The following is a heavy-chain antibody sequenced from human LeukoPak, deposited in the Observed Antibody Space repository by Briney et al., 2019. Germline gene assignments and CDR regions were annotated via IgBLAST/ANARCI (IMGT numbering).Heavy chain of an antibody. D-gene: IGHD5-24*01. Sequence: PSETLSLTCTVSGDSISSYYWSWIRQPPGKGLEWIGYIFYGGGTDYNPSLKSRVTISVDTSKNQFSLKLRSVTAADTAVYYCARHVTISGPYDASDIWGQGTMVTV. V-gene: IGHV4-59*08. CDR1: GDSISSYY. CDR3: ARHVTISGPYDASDI. CDR2: IFYGGGT. J-gene: IGHJ3*02.